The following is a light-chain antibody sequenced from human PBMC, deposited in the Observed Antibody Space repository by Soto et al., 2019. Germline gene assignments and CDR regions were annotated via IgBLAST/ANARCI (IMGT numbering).Light chain of an antibody. CDR1: RSISSW. J-gene: IGKJ4*01. V-gene: IGKV1-5*03. Sequence: DIQMTQSPSTLSASVGDRVTITCRASRSISSWLAWYQQKPGKAPKLLIYKESSLESGVPSRFSGSGSGTEFTLTISSLQPDDFATYYCQQYNSYPLTFGGWAKVESK. CDR2: KES. CDR3: QQYNSYPLT.